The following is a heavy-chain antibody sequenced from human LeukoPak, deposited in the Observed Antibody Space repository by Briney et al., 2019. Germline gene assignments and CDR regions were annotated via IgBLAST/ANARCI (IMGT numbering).Heavy chain of an antibody. CDR2: ISSGSSYT. CDR1: GFTFSDYY. CDR3: ARDRRSGWYASLDY. D-gene: IGHD6-19*01. J-gene: IGHJ4*02. Sequence: GGSLRLSCAASGFTFSDYYMSWIRQAPGKGLEWVSYISSGSSYTNYADSVKGRFTVSRDNAKNSLYLQMNSMRVEDTAVYYCARDRRSGWYASLDYWGQGTQASLSS. V-gene: IGHV3-11*06.